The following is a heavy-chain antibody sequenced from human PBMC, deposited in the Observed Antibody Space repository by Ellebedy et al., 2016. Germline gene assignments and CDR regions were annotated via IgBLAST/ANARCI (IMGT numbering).Heavy chain of an antibody. CDR1: GFTFRNYW. J-gene: IGHJ4*02. V-gene: IGHV3-74*03. CDR3: TRGGLYSDSATRPDY. Sequence: GESLKISXAASGFTFRNYWMHWVRQDPGKGLVWVSRIKSDGSDTKYADSVTGRFTISRDNAKNTLYLQMNSLRTDDTAVYYCTRGGLYSDSATRPDYWGQGTLVTVSS. D-gene: IGHD2-15*01. CDR2: IKSDGSDT.